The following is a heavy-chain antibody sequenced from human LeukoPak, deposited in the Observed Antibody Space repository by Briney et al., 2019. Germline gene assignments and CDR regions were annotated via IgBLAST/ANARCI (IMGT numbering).Heavy chain of an antibody. CDR1: GFTFSSYG. D-gene: IGHD5-12*01. Sequence: GGSLRLSCAASGFTFSSYGMHWVRQAPGKGLEWVAVISYDGSNKNYADSVKGRFTISRDKSKNTLYLQMNSLRAEDTAVYYCAKGAYDYIEIAYFDYWGQGSLVTVSS. CDR2: ISYDGSNK. J-gene: IGHJ4*02. CDR3: AKGAYDYIEIAYFDY. V-gene: IGHV3-30*18.